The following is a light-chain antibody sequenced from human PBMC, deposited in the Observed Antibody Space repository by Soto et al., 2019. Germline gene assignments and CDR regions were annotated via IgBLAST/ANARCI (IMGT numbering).Light chain of an antibody. Sequence: EIVMTQSPATLSVSPGESATLSCWASQSVLSNVAWYQQKPGQAPRLLIYGASTRSTGVPIRFSGGGSGTEFTLTISSLESEDSGVYFCQQYNTWPPLTFGGGTKVEIK. J-gene: IGKJ4*01. CDR1: QSVLSN. CDR3: QQYNTWPPLT. CDR2: GAS. V-gene: IGKV3-15*01.